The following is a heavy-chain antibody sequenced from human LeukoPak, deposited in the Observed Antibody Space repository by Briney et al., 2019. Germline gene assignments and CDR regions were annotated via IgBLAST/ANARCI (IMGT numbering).Heavy chain of an antibody. CDR3: ARGSDETVTISGWFDP. J-gene: IGHJ5*02. V-gene: IGHV3-74*01. CDR2: LNSDGRTT. CDR1: GFTFSSYW. Sequence: PGGSLRLSCAASGFTFSSYWMHWVRQGPGKGLVWVSRLNSDGRTTTYADSVKGRFTISRDNAKNTLYLQMNSLRVEDTAVYYCARGSDETVTISGWFDPWGQGTLVTVSS. D-gene: IGHD4-17*01.